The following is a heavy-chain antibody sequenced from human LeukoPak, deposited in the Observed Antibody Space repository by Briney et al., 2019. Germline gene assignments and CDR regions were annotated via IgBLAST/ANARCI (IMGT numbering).Heavy chain of an antibody. J-gene: IGHJ5*02. V-gene: IGHV2-5*02. D-gene: IGHD3-10*01. CDR2: IYWDDDK. Sequence: SGPTLVKPTQTLTLTCTFSGFSLSTSGVGVGWIRQPPGKALEWLALIYWDDDKRYSPSLKSRLTITKDTSKNQVVLTMTNMDPVDTATYYCAHRRLVRGVIDNWFDPWGQGTLVTVSS. CDR1: GFSLSTSGVG. CDR3: AHRRLVRGVIDNWFDP.